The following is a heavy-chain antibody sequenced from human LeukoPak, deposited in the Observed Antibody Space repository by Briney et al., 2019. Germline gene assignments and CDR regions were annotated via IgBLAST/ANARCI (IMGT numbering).Heavy chain of an antibody. J-gene: IGHJ3*02. CDR2: IRSKANSYAT. Sequence: GGSLRLSCAASGFTFSGSAMHWFRQASGKGREWFGRIRSKANSYATAYAASVKGRFTISRDDSKNTAYLQMNSLKTEDTAVYYCTRYSNCGGDCYANLDAFDIWGQGTMVTVSS. D-gene: IGHD2-21*02. CDR3: TRYSNCGGDCYANLDAFDI. CDR1: GFTFSGSA. V-gene: IGHV3-73*01.